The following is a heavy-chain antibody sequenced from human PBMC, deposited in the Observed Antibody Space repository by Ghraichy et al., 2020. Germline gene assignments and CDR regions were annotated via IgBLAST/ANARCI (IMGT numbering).Heavy chain of an antibody. CDR1: GGSFSGYY. V-gene: IGHV4-34*01. CDR2: INHSGST. D-gene: IGHD4/OR15-4a*01. J-gene: IGHJ4*02. CDR3: ARGLGANFDY. Sequence: SETLSLTCAVYGGSFSGYYWSWIRQPPGKGLEWIGEINHSGSTNYNPSLKSRVTISVDTSKNQFSLKLSSVTAADTAVYYCARGLGANFDYWGQGTLVTVSS.